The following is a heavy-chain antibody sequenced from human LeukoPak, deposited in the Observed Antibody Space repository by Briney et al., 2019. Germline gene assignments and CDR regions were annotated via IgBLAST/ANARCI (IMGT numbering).Heavy chain of an antibody. Sequence: TGGSLRLSCAASGFTFDDYAMHWVRQAPGKGLEWVSGISGSGDGTYYADSVKGRFTISRDNSKNTLYLQMNSLRAEDTAVYYCAKDGVGWGAWGQGTLVTVSS. CDR1: GFTFDDYA. V-gene: IGHV3-23*01. J-gene: IGHJ4*02. D-gene: IGHD1-26*01. CDR3: AKDGVGWGA. CDR2: ISGSGDGT.